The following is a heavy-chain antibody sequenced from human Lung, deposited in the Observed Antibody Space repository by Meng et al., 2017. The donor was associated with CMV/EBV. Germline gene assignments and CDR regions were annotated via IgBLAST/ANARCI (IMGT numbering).Heavy chain of an antibody. CDR2: ISAYNGNT. J-gene: IGHJ4*02. CDR3: ARVEVGITSGDY. V-gene: IGHV1-18*01. CDR1: GYTFTNYG. D-gene: IGHD1-26*01. Sequence: QTQLVQSGGEVKKPGASVKVSCKASGYTFTNYGITWVRQAPGQGLEWMGWISAYNGNTNYAQTLQGRLTMTTDTSTSTAYMELRSLRSDDTAAYYCARVEVGITSGDYWGQGTLVTVFS.